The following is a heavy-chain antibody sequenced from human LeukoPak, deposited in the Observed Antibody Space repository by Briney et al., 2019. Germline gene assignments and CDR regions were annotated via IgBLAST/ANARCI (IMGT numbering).Heavy chain of an antibody. CDR2: ISYDGSNK. Sequence: PGRSLRLSCAASGFTFSSYAMHWVRQAPGKGLEWVAVISYDGSNKYYADSVKGRFTISRDNSKNTLYLQMNSLRAEDTAVYYCAKELHEYFQHWGQGTLVTVSS. V-gene: IGHV3-30*04. J-gene: IGHJ1*01. CDR3: AKELHEYFQH. CDR1: GFTFSSYA. D-gene: IGHD5-24*01.